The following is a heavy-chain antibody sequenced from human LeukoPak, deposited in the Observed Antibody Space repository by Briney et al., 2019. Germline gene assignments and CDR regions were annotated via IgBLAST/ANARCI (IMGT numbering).Heavy chain of an antibody. CDR3: AKDDGVLVADAFSDF. CDR1: GFNVTTGA. V-gene: IGHV3-23*01. J-gene: IGHJ4*02. D-gene: IGHD2-2*01. CDR2: ISGSGGTT. Sequence: GGYLRLSCAGAGFNVTTGAMIWRRQGQGKGLEWVSAISGSGGTTYYEDSVKGRFTISRDNTTDKLYLQIDSLRVWKTAADYSAKDDGVLVADAFSDFWGQGTLVTVSS.